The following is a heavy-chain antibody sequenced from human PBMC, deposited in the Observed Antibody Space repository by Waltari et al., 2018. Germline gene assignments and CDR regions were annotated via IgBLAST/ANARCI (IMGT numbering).Heavy chain of an antibody. CDR3: ARAYGDYANWFDP. D-gene: IGHD4-17*01. V-gene: IGHV1-8*02. CDR2: MNPNSGNT. CDR1: GYTFTSYD. Sequence: SCKASGYTFTSYDINWVRQATGQGLEWMGWMNPNSGNTGYAQKFQGRVTMTRNTSISTAYMELSSLRSEDTAVYYCARAYGDYANWFDPWGQGTLVTVSS. J-gene: IGHJ5*02.